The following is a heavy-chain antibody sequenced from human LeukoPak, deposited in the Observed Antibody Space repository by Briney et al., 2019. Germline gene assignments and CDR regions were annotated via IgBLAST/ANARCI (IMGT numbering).Heavy chain of an antibody. V-gene: IGHV3-23*01. Sequence: GGSLRLSCAASGFPFSNHAMSWVRQPPGKGLEWVSAISNGNTYYADSVRVRFTISRDDSKNMVYLQMNSLRDEDTALYYCVREAGYCASVCLKTNWFDPWGQGTLVTVSS. CDR3: VREAGYCASVCLKTNWFDP. CDR2: ISNGNT. CDR1: GFPFSNHA. J-gene: IGHJ5*02. D-gene: IGHD2-21*02.